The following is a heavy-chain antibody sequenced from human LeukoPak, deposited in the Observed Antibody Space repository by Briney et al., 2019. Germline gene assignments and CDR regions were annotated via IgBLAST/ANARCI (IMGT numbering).Heavy chain of an antibody. V-gene: IGHV3-74*01. Sequence: GSLRLSCAASGFTFSNYWMHWVRQAPGKGLVWVSRINSDGINTSYADSVKGRFTISRDNAKNTLNLQMNSLRAEDTAVYYCARDLGQHYDTSDNWFDPWGQGTLVTVSS. CDR3: ARDLGQHYDTSDNWFDP. J-gene: IGHJ5*02. CDR1: GFTFSNYW. CDR2: INSDGINT. D-gene: IGHD3-22*01.